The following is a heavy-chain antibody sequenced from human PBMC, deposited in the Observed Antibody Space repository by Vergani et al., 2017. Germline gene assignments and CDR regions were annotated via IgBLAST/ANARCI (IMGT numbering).Heavy chain of an antibody. V-gene: IGHV2-5*01. D-gene: IGHD3-16*01. CDR1: GFSLDTGGVG. CDR3: ARLSKHCVGGVGDSRFDP. Sequence: QITLKESGPTLIKPPQNLTLTCTFSGFSLDTGGVGVGWIRQPPGKGLEWVALIYWNDDKRYSSSLKPRLILTKDTYKNQVVLTLTNVVPADTATYYCARLSKHCVGGVGDSRFDPWGQGTLVTVSS. CDR2: IYWNDDK. J-gene: IGHJ5*02.